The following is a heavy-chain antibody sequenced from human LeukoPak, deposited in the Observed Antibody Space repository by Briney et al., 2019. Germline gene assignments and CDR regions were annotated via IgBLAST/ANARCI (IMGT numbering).Heavy chain of an antibody. CDR3: ARGPQWLLMGSPYYFDY. CDR2: MNPNSGNT. Sequence: ASVKVSCKASGYTFTSYDINWVRQATGQGLEWMGWMNPNSGNTGYAQKFQGRVTMTRNTSISAAYMELSSLRSEDTAVYYCARGPQWLLMGSPYYFDYWGQGTLVTVSS. CDR1: GYTFTSYD. V-gene: IGHV1-8*01. D-gene: IGHD6-19*01. J-gene: IGHJ4*02.